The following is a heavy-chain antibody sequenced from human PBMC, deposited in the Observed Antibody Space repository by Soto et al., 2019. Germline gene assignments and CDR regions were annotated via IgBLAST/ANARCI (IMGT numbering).Heavy chain of an antibody. V-gene: IGHV3-33*01. CDR2: IWYDGSNK. CDR3: ARDVGLKYCSGGSCYPSGIDY. CDR1: GFAFGCFS. Sequence: PGGAQRLASAEIGFAFGCFSKQWVRQAPGKGLEWVAVIWYDGSNKYYADSVKGRFTISRDNSKNTLYLQMNSLRAEDTAVYYCARDVGLKYCSGGSCYPSGIDYWGQGTLVTVSS. D-gene: IGHD2-15*01. J-gene: IGHJ4*02.